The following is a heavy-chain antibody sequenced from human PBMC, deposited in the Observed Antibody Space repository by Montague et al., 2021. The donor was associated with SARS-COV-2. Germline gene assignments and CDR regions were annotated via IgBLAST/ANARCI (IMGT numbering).Heavy chain of an antibody. Sequence: SLRLSCAASGFTFSSYAMRWVRQAPGKGLEWVAVIRDTGSNKYYADSVKGRFTISRDNSKNTLYLQMNSLRSEDTAVYYCARDFGILTGTAPGDYWGQGTLVTVSS. CDR3: ARDFGILTGTAPGDY. CDR1: GFTFSSYA. V-gene: IGHV3-33*01. D-gene: IGHD3-9*01. CDR2: IRDTGSNK. J-gene: IGHJ4*02.